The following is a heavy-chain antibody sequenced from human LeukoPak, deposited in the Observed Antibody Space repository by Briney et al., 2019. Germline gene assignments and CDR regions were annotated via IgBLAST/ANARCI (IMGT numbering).Heavy chain of an antibody. D-gene: IGHD4-11*01. Sequence: PGGSLRLSCAASGFTVSSNYMSWVRQAPGKGLEWVSVIYSGGYTYYADSVKGRFTISRDNAKNSLYLQMNSLRTEDMALYYCAKDPAAVTTGAFDIWGQGTMVTVSS. CDR3: AKDPAAVTTGAFDI. J-gene: IGHJ3*02. CDR1: GFTVSSNY. V-gene: IGHV3-53*05. CDR2: IYSGGYT.